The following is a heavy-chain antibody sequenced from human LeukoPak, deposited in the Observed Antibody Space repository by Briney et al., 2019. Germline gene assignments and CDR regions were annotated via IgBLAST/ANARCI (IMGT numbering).Heavy chain of an antibody. Sequence: ASVKVSCKASGYTFTSYYMHWVRQAPGQGLEWMGIINPSGGSTSYAQKLQGRVTMTTDTSTSTAYMELRSLRSDDTAVYYCARDLRYSSGWYGYWGQGTLVTVSS. J-gene: IGHJ4*02. V-gene: IGHV1-46*01. CDR2: INPSGGST. CDR3: ARDLRYSSGWYGY. D-gene: IGHD6-19*01. CDR1: GYTFTSYY.